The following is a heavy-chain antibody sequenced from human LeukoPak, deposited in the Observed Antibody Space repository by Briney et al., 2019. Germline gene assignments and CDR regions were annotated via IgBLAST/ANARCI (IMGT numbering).Heavy chain of an antibody. Sequence: GGSLRLSCAASRFTFSSYAMNWVRQAPGRGLEWVSLISGSGGRTHYADSVKGRFNISRDNSKNTLFLQMNSLRAEDTAIYYCASGRGIVAAGSWFDPWGQRTLVIISS. CDR2: ISGSGGRT. D-gene: IGHD6-13*01. CDR3: ASGRGIVAAGSWFDP. J-gene: IGHJ5*02. V-gene: IGHV3-23*01. CDR1: RFTFSSYA.